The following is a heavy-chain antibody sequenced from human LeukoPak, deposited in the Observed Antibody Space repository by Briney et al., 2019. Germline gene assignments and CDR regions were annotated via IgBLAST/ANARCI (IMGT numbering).Heavy chain of an antibody. CDR3: ARDPVVVPAAKNYYYYYMDV. D-gene: IGHD2-2*01. V-gene: IGHV4-61*02. CDR2: IYTSGST. J-gene: IGHJ6*03. CDR1: GGSISSGSYY. Sequence: SETLSLTCTVSGGSISSGSYYWSWIRQPAGKGLEWIGRIYTSGSTNYNPSLKRRVTISVDTSKNQFSLKLSSVTAADTAVYYCARDPVVVPAAKNYYYYYMDVWGKGTTVTVSS.